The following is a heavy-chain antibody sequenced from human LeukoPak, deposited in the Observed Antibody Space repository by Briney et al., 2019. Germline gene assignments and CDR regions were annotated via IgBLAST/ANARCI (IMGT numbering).Heavy chain of an antibody. CDR3: SRGPTGYCSSSTTCNRRYMDV. D-gene: IGHD2-2*03. V-gene: IGHV4-59*01. J-gene: IGHJ6*03. CDR2: FYYSGST. CDR1: GGSITNYY. Sequence: PSETLSLTCSVSGGSITNYYWSWIRQPPGERLGWISYFYYSGSTNYNPSLNPSLKSRVTISVDTSKKQFSLRLSSVTAADTALYYCSRGPTGYCSSSTTCNRRYMDVWGKGTTVTVSS.